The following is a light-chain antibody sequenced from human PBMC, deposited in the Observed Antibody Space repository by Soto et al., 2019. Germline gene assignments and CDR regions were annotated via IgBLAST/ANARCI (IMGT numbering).Light chain of an antibody. Sequence: DIQMTQSPSALSASVGDRVTITCRASQSVTIWLAWYQQKPGKAPKLLIYDASTLESGVPSRFSGSGSGTEFTLTISSLQPDDFATYYCQQYNGYSRTFGQGSKVDIK. J-gene: IGKJ1*01. CDR2: DAS. CDR3: QQYNGYSRT. CDR1: QSVTIW. V-gene: IGKV1-5*01.